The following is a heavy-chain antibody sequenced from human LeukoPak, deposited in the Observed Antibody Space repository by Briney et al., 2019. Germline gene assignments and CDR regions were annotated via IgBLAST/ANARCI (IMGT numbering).Heavy chain of an antibody. D-gene: IGHD6-13*01. CDR3: ARDLEDYGSSLSNWFDP. Sequence: SVTVSCKASGGTFSSYAISWVRQAPGQGLGWMGGIIPIFGTANYAQKFQGRVTITADESTSTAYMELNSLRSEDTAVYYCARDLEDYGSSLSNWFDPWGQGTLVTVST. CDR2: IIPIFGTA. V-gene: IGHV1-69*13. J-gene: IGHJ5*02. CDR1: GGTFSSYA.